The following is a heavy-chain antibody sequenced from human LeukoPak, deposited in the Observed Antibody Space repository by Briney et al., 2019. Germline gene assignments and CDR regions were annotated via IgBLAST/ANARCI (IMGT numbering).Heavy chain of an antibody. D-gene: IGHD3-22*01. V-gene: IGHV4-59*13. CDR3: ARDSSYDSSGYSPFDI. CDR1: GGPISSYY. Sequence: NPSETLPLTCTVSGGPISSYYWSWIRQPPGKGLEWIGYIYYSGSTNYNPSLKSRVTISVDTSKNQFSLKLSSVTAADTAVYYCARDSSYDSSGYSPFDIWGQGTMVTVSS. CDR2: IYYSGST. J-gene: IGHJ3*02.